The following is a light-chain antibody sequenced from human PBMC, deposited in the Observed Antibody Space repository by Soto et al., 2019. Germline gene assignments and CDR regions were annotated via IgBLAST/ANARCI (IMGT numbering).Light chain of an antibody. Sequence: DIQMTQSPSILSASVGDRVAITCRASESISNWLAWYQQKPGKAPKVLIYDASSLQSGVPERFSGSGSGTAFTITIISLQAADIATYYCRQYKSYSYTFGQGTNLEI. CDR2: DAS. V-gene: IGKV1-5*01. CDR1: ESISNW. CDR3: RQYKSYSYT. J-gene: IGKJ2*01.